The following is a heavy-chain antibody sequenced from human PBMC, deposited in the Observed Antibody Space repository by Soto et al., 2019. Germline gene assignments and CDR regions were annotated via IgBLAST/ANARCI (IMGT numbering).Heavy chain of an antibody. CDR1: GFTFSSYA. V-gene: IGHV3-23*01. CDR2: ISGSGGNT. J-gene: IGHJ4*02. Sequence: PGGSLRLSCAASGFTFSSYAMSWVRQAPGKGLEWVSAISGSGGNTYYADSVKGRFTISRDNSKNTLYLQMNSLRAEDTAVYYCAKDIAVAGNYYFDYWGREPWSPSPQ. CDR3: AKDIAVAGNYYFDY. D-gene: IGHD6-19*01.